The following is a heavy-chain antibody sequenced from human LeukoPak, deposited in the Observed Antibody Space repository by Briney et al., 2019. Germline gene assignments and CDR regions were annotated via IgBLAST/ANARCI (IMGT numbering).Heavy chain of an antibody. Sequence: GGSLRLSCAASGFTFNSYAMSWVRQAPGKGLEWVSAISGSGGSTYYADSVKGRFTISRDNSKNTLYLQMNSLRAEDTAVYYCAKVGSLGGNFDYWGQGTLVTVSS. D-gene: IGHD2-15*01. J-gene: IGHJ4*02. CDR2: ISGSGGST. CDR1: GFTFNSYA. CDR3: AKVGSLGGNFDY. V-gene: IGHV3-23*01.